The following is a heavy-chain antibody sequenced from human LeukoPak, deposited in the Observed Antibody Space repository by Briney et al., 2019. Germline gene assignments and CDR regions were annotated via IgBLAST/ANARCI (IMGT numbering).Heavy chain of an antibody. CDR2: IYYSGST. V-gene: IGHV4-39*01. Sequence: SETLSLTCTVSGGSISSSSYYWGWIRQPPGKGLEWLGSIYYSGSTYYDPSLKSRVTISVDTSKNQFSLKLSSVTAADTAVYYCARHHIRAAGPAPLFDYCGQGTLVTVSS. CDR1: GGSISSSSYY. J-gene: IGHJ4*02. D-gene: IGHD6-13*01. CDR3: ARHHIRAAGPAPLFDY.